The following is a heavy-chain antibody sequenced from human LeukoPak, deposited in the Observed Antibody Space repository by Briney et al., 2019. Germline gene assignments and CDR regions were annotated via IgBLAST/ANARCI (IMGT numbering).Heavy chain of an antibody. V-gene: IGHV4-59*01. CDR1: GFTFSSYA. Sequence: GSLRLSCAASGFTFSSYAMSWVRQAPGKGLEWIGYMYYSGSTNYNPSLKSRVTMSVDTSKNHFSLKMSSVTAADTAVYYCARDIGGRYSWYYFDYWGRGTLVTVSS. CDR2: MYYSGST. CDR3: ARDIGGRYSWYYFDY. J-gene: IGHJ4*02. D-gene: IGHD2-8*01.